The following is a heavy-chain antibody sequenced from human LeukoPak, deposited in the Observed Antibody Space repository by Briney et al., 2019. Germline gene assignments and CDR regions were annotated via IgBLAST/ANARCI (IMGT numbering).Heavy chain of an antibody. Sequence: SETLSLTCTVPGGSISSYYWSWIRQPAGKGLEWIGRIYTSGSTNYSPSLKSRVTMSVDTSKNQFSLKLSSVTAADTAVYYCAGLYYYGSGSSFDYWGQGTVVTVSS. D-gene: IGHD3-10*01. CDR1: GGSISSYY. J-gene: IGHJ4*02. V-gene: IGHV4-4*07. CDR2: IYTSGST. CDR3: AGLYYYGSGSSFDY.